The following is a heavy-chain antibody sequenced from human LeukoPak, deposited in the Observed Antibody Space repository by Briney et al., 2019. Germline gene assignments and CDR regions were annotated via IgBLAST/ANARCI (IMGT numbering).Heavy chain of an antibody. CDR3: ARSGRGGAFDI. V-gene: IGHV3-74*01. CDR2: IYSDGSRT. D-gene: IGHD1-26*01. CDR1: GFTFSSSG. Sequence: PGGSLRLSCAASGFTFSSSGMHWVRQGPGKGLVWVSRIYSDGSRTTYADSVKGRFTISGDNAKNTLYLQMNSLRAEDTAVYYCARSGRGGAFDIWGHGTMVTVSS. J-gene: IGHJ3*02.